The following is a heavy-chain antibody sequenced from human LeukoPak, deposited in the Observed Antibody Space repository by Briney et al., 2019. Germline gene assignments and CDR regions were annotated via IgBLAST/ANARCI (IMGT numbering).Heavy chain of an antibody. CDR3: AAQAAASFDY. CDR2: IIPIFGTA. J-gene: IGHJ4*02. D-gene: IGHD6-13*01. V-gene: IGHV1-69*13. Sequence: GASVKVSCKASGGTFSSYAISWVRQAPGQGLEWMGGIIPIFGTANYAQKFQGRVTVTADESTSTAYMELSSLRSEDTAVYYCAAQAAASFDYWGQGTLVTVSS. CDR1: GGTFSSYA.